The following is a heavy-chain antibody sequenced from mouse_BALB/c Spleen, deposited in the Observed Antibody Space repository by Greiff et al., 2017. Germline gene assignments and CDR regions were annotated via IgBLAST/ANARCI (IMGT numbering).Heavy chain of an antibody. CDR1: GYTFTDYA. V-gene: IGHV1S137*01. CDR2: ISTYYGDA. J-gene: IGHJ3*01. CDR3: ARSGWGYGNSAWFAY. Sequence: QVQLQQSGAELVRPGVSVKISCKGSGYTFTDYAMHWVKQSHAKSLEWIGVISTYYGDASYNQKFKGKATMTVDKSSSTAYMELARLTSEDSAIYYCARSGWGYGNSAWFAYWGQGTLSLSLQ. D-gene: IGHD2-10*02.